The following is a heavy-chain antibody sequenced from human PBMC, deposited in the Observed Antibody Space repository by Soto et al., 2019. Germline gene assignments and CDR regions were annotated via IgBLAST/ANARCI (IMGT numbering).Heavy chain of an antibody. CDR1: GYTFTSYG. V-gene: IGHV1-18*01. Sequence: QVQLVQSVAEVKKPGASVKVSCKASGYTFTSYGINWVRQGPGQGIEWMGGLSGYNGNTNYAQKVQGRVTMTTDTATTTAYMELRSRRSDDTAVYYCAGGGWALYSDVWGPGTTVTVSS. D-gene: IGHD2-8*01. CDR2: LSGYNGNT. J-gene: IGHJ6*02. CDR3: AGGGWALYSDV.